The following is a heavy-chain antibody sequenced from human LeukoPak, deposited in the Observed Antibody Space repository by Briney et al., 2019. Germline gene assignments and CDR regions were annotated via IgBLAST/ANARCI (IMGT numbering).Heavy chain of an antibody. CDR1: GGSFSGYY. CDR2: INHSGST. D-gene: IGHD3-3*01. Sequence: SETLSLTCAVYGGSFSGYYWSWIRLPPGKGLEWIGEINHSGSTNYNPSLKSRVTISVDTSKNQFSLKLSSVTAADTAVYYCARAHTIFGVVITDYYFDYWGQGTLVTVSS. J-gene: IGHJ4*02. CDR3: ARAHTIFGVVITDYYFDY. V-gene: IGHV4-34*01.